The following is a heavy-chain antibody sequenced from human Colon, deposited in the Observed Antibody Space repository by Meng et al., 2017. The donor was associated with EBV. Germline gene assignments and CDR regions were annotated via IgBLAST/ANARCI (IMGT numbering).Heavy chain of an antibody. CDR1: GGSIGSYC. V-gene: IGHV4-59*08. Sequence: QVQLHASCPGSVKQSESLSLTCTVSGGSIGSYCWTLSRQPPGKGLEWIGYIYYSGSTNYNPSLKSRVTISVDTPKNQFSLKLSSVTAADTAVYYCARHFINWFDPWGQGTLVTVSS. CDR2: IYYSGST. J-gene: IGHJ5*02. CDR3: ARHFINWFDP.